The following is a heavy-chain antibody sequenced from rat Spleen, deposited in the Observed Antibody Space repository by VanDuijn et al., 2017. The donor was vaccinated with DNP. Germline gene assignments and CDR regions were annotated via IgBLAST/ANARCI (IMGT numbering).Heavy chain of an antibody. CDR2: IIYDGSRT. D-gene: IGHD1-7*01. V-gene: IGHV5S10*01. J-gene: IGHJ2*01. CDR1: GFSLTSNS. Sequence: VQLKESGPGLVQPSQTLSLTCTVSGFSLTSNSVSWIRQPPGKGLEWVATIIYDGSRTYYRDSVKGRFTISRDNAKSSLYLQMNSLKSEDTATYYCARHERTTGMGFDYWGQGVMVTVSS. CDR3: ARHERTTGMGFDY.